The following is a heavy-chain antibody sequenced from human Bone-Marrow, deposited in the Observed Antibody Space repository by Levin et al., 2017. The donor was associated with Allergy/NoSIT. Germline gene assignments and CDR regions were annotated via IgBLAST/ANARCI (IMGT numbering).Heavy chain of an antibody. CDR2: ISSSGSTL. V-gene: IGHV3-48*03. CDR3: AIRPPPPRGPFDY. J-gene: IGHJ4*02. CDR1: EFTFSSYE. D-gene: IGHD3-10*01. Sequence: LSLTCAASEFTFSSYEMNWVRQAPGKGLEYISYISSSGSTLYYADSVKGRFTISRDNAKNSVFLQMNSLRAEDTAVYYCAIRPPPPRGPFDYWGQGTQVTVSS.